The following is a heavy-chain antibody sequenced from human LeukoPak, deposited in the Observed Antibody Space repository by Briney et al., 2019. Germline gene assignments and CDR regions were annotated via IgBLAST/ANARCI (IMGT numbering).Heavy chain of an antibody. Sequence: PGESLRLSCAASGFTFGSYAMSWVRQTPGKSLEWVSIITNGGVTTYYADSVRGRFTISRDNSKNMLYLQMNSLRAEDTAVYYCVKLSSGSGSKFGFDSWGQGNLVTVSS. V-gene: IGHV3-23*01. D-gene: IGHD6-19*01. CDR3: VKLSSGSGSKFGFDS. CDR1: GFTFGSYA. CDR2: ITNGGVTT. J-gene: IGHJ4*02.